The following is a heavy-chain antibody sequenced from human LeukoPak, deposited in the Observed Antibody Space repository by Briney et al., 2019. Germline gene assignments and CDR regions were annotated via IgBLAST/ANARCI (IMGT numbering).Heavy chain of an antibody. CDR3: AKDQGSGSPLDY. CDR2: ISGSGGST. V-gene: IGHV3-23*01. CDR1: GFTFSSYA. D-gene: IGHD3-10*01. Sequence: GGSLRLFCVASGFTFSSYAMSWVRQAPGKGLEWVSVISGSGGSTYYADSVKGRFTISRDNSKNTLYLQMNSLRAEDTAVYYCAKDQGSGSPLDYWGQGTLVTVSS. J-gene: IGHJ4*02.